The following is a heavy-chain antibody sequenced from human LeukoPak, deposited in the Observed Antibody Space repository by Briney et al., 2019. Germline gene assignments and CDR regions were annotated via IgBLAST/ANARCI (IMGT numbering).Heavy chain of an antibody. V-gene: IGHV1-2*06. J-gene: IGHJ3*02. Sequence: GASVKVSCKASGYTFTGYYMHWVRQAPGQGLEWMGRINPNSGGTNYAQKFQGRVTMTRDTSISTAYMELSRLRSDDTAVYYCARRGDKYSYGQDAFDIWGQGTMVTVSS. CDR3: ARRGDKYSYGQDAFDI. CDR2: INPNSGGT. D-gene: IGHD5-18*01. CDR1: GYTFTGYY.